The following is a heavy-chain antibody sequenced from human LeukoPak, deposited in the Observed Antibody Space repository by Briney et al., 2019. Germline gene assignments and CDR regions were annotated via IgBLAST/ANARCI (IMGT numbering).Heavy chain of an antibody. CDR3: AVHPHGQQLALGYFDY. Sequence: PGGSLRLSCAASGFNVSSNYMSWVRQAPGKGLEWVSVIYSGGRTNYADSVKGRFTISRDNSKNTLYLQMNSLRAEDTAMYYCAVHPHGQQLALGYFDYWGQGTLVTVSS. J-gene: IGHJ4*02. D-gene: IGHD6-13*01. CDR1: GFNVSSNY. CDR2: IYSGGRT. V-gene: IGHV3-53*05.